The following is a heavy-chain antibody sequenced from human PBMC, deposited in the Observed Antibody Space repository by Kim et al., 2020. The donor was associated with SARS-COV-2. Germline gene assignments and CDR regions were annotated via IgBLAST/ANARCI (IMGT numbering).Heavy chain of an antibody. J-gene: IGHJ4*02. CDR2: ISWNSGSI. V-gene: IGHV3-9*01. CDR1: GFTFDDYA. D-gene: IGHD6-13*01. CDR3: AKVAAGSSDY. Sequence: GGSLRLSCAASGFTFDDYAMHWVRQAPGKGLEWVSGISWNSGSIGYADSVKGRFTISRDNAKNSLYLQMNSLRAEDTALYYCAKVAAGSSDYWGQGTPVTVSS.